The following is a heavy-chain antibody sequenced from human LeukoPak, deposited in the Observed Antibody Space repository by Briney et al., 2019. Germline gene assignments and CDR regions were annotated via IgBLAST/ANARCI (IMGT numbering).Heavy chain of an antibody. V-gene: IGHV3-33*06. CDR3: AKCLSLETTLNMDV. D-gene: IGHD2/OR15-2a*01. CDR1: GFSFSSYA. Sequence: PERSLRLSCGASGFSFSSYAMHRVSQAPGKWLEWVAVIRYDGNNEYYADSVKGRFTISRDNSKNTLYLQMNCLRAEDTAMYYCAKCLSLETTLNMDVWGKGTTVTVSS. J-gene: IGHJ6*03. CDR2: IRYDGNNE.